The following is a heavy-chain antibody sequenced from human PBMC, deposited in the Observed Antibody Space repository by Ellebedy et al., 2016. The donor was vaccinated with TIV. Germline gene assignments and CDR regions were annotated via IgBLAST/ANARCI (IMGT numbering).Heavy chain of an antibody. CDR1: GGSFSGYY. CDR2: INHSGST. CDR3: ARDYGDLQIDY. V-gene: IGHV4-34*01. D-gene: IGHD4-17*01. J-gene: IGHJ4*02. Sequence: SETLSLTXAVYGGSFSGYYWSWIRQPPGKGLEWIGEINHSGSTNYNPSLKSRVTISVDTSKNQFSLKLSSVTAADTAVYYCARDYGDLQIDYWGQGTLVTVSS.